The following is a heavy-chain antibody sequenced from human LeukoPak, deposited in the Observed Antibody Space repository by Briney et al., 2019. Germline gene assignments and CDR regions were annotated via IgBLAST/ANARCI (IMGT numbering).Heavy chain of an antibody. CDR3: ARTTYYYGSGTPYYFDY. J-gene: IGHJ4*02. V-gene: IGHV1-69*01. CDR2: IIPIFGTA. CDR1: GGTFSSYA. Sequence: ASVKVSCKASGGTFSSYAISWVRQAPGQGLEWMGGIIPIFGTANYAQKFQGRVTITADESTSTAYMELSSLRSEDTAVYYCARTTYYYGSGTPYYFDYWGQGTLVTVSS. D-gene: IGHD3-10*01.